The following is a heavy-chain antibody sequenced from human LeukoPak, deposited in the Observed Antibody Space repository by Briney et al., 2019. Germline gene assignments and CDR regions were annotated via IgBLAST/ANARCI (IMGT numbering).Heavy chain of an antibody. J-gene: IGHJ5*02. CDR3: ARSGSSWYHDWFDP. V-gene: IGHV1-18*04. D-gene: IGHD6-13*01. CDR1: GYTFTGYY. Sequence: GASVKVSCKASGYTFTGYYMHWVRQAPGQGLEWMGWISAYNGNTNYAQKLQGRVTMTTDTSTSTAYMELRSLRSDDTAVYYCARSGSSWYHDWFDPWGQGILVTVSS. CDR2: ISAYNGNT.